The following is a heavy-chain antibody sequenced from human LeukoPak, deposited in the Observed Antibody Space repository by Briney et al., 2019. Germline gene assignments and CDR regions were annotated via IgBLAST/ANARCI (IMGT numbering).Heavy chain of an antibody. Sequence: GGSLRLSCVASGFTFSSYAMNWVRQAPGKGLEWVSSISSSSSYIYYADSVKGRFTISRDNAKNSLYLQMNSLRAEDTAVYYCARDIGYGDYGNFDYWGQGTLVTVSS. CDR1: GFTFSSYA. V-gene: IGHV3-21*01. D-gene: IGHD4-17*01. CDR2: ISSSSSYI. J-gene: IGHJ4*02. CDR3: ARDIGYGDYGNFDY.